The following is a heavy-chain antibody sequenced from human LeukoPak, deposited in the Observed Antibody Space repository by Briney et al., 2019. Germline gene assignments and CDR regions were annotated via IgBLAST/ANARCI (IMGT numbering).Heavy chain of an antibody. CDR2: IYYSGST. V-gene: IGHV4-59*01. CDR1: GGSISSYY. J-gene: IGHJ3*02. D-gene: IGHD5-24*01. CDR3: ARTAGRWLQPTDAFDI. Sequence: SETLSLTCTVSGGSISSYYWSWIRQPPGKGLEWIGYIYYSGSTNYNPSLKSRVTISVDTSKNQFSLKLSSVTAADTAVYYCARTAGRWLQPTDAFDIWGQGTMVTVSS.